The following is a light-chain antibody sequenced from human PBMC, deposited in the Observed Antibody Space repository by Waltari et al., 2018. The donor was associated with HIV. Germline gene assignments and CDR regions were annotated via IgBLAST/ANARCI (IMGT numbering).Light chain of an antibody. CDR1: TFNLGAGHD. J-gene: IGLJ3*02. Sequence: QAVLTQPSSVSGAPGQRVRSSCTGTTFNLGAGHDVHWYQHLPGTAPKLLIFGNNNRPSGVPDRFSGSKSGSSASLGITGLQAEDEADYYCQSYDNRLRGVFGGGTKVTVL. CDR3: QSYDNRLRGV. CDR2: GNN. V-gene: IGLV1-40*01.